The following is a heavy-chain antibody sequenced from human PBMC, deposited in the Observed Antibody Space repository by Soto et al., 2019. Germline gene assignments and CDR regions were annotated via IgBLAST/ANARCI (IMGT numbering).Heavy chain of an antibody. D-gene: IGHD3-16*01. Sequence: PGESLKISCRGSGYNYNLHWISWVRQKPGRGLEWMGIIYPGDSDTRYNPSFQGQVTISVDKSINTAYLQWDSLEASDTATYYCARHLRSYDFFQSSSGIDAWGQGDTLTVSS. CDR2: IYPGDSDT. V-gene: IGHV5-51*01. J-gene: IGHJ6*02. CDR3: ARHLRSYDFFQSSSGIDA. CDR1: GYNYNLHW.